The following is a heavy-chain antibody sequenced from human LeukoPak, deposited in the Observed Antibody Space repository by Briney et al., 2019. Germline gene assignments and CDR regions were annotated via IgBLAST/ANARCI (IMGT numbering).Heavy chain of an antibody. V-gene: IGHV6-1*01. D-gene: IGHD5-18*01. CDR3: ARDLAGYGGYSYGMVDY. CDR1: GDSVSSKSAA. Sequence: SQTLSLTWAISGDSVSSKSAAWNWTRHSPSTGLEWLGRTYYRSKRHNNYAESVKSRITINPDTSKNQFSLQLNSVTPEDTAVYFCARDLAGYGGYSYGMVDYWGQGTLVTVSS. CDR2: TYYRSKRHN. J-gene: IGHJ4*02.